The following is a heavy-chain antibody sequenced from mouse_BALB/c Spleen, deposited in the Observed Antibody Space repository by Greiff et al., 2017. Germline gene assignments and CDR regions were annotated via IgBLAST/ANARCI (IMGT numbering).Heavy chain of an antibody. CDR2: ILPGSGST. CDR1: GYTFSSYW. Sequence: QVQLQQSGAELMKPGASVKISCKATGYTFSSYWIEWVKQRPGHGLEWIGEILPGSGSTNYNEKFKGKATFTADTSSNTAYMQLSSLTSEDSAVYYCARGEVVDAMDYWGQGTSVTVSS. D-gene: IGHD1-1*01. V-gene: IGHV1-9*01. J-gene: IGHJ4*01. CDR3: ARGEVVDAMDY.